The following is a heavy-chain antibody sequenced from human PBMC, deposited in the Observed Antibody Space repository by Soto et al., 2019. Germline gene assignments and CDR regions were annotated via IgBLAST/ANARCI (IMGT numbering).Heavy chain of an antibody. CDR2: ISPYNGNT. J-gene: IGHJ3*02. D-gene: IGHD5-12*01. CDR1: GYTFISYV. CDR3: ARDQTKWLTDAFDI. Sequence: HVQLVQSGAEVKKPGASLKVSCKASGYTFISYVFSWVRQAPGQGLEWLGWISPYNGNTNYAQKFQGRITMTTDTSTSTVYMDLRSLRTDDTAVYYCARDQTKWLTDAFDIWGQGTMVVVSS. V-gene: IGHV1-18*01.